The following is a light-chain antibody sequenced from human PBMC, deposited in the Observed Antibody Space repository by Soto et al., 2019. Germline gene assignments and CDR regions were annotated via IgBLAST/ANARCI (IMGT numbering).Light chain of an antibody. Sequence: IVMTQSPATLSVSPWERATLSCWASQPISNDLAWYQQKPGQTPRLLIYGASTRVTDIPSRFSGRGSGTEFTLTVSSLQSEDFAVYYCQQYNNWPRTFGQGTKVDIK. V-gene: IGKV3-15*01. CDR1: QPISND. CDR2: GAS. J-gene: IGKJ1*01. CDR3: QQYNNWPRT.